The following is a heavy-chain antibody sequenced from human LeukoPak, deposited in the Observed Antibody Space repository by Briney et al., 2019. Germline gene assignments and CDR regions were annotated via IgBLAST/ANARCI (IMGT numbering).Heavy chain of an antibody. CDR1: GFTFSSYG. V-gene: IGHV3-43*02. Sequence: GGTLRLSCAASGFTFSSYGMSWVRQAPGKGLEWVSLITWDGGSTYYADSVKGRFTISRDNSKNSLYLQMNSLRTEDTALYYCAKGKNTGSYLSHVDYWGQGTLVTVSS. CDR3: AKGKNTGSYLSHVDY. J-gene: IGHJ4*02. D-gene: IGHD3-10*01. CDR2: ITWDGGST.